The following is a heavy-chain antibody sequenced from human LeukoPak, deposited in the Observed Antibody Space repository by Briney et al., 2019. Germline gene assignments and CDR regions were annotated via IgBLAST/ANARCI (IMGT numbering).Heavy chain of an antibody. D-gene: IGHD3-10*01. CDR3: ARDHSYYDSGSYSNVDY. CDR1: GYTFTGYY. CDR2: INPNSGGT. J-gene: IGHJ4*02. V-gene: IGHV1-2*02. Sequence: ASVKVSCKASGYTFTGYYIHWVRQAPGQGLEWMGWINPNSGGTNYAQKFQGRVTMTRDTSSSTAHMELSRLRSDDTAVYYCARDHSYYDSGSYSNVDYWGQGTLVTVSS.